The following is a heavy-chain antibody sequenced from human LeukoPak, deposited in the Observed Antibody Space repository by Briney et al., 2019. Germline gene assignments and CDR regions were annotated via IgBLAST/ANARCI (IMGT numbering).Heavy chain of an antibody. CDR1: GYTFTGYY. J-gene: IGHJ3*02. CDR3: ARDKVRLPAAKDAFDI. V-gene: IGHV1-2*02. CDR2: INPNSGGT. D-gene: IGHD2-2*01. Sequence: GASVKVSCKASGYTFTGYYMHSVRQAPGQGLEWMGWINPNSGGTNYAQKFQGRVTRTRGKAISTAYMELSRLRSDDTAVYYCARDKVRLPAAKDAFDIWGQGAMVTVCS.